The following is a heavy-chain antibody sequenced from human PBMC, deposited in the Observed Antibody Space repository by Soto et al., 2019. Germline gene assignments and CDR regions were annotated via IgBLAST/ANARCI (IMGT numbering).Heavy chain of an antibody. CDR2: ISHSGST. CDR3: AARHFWSRRWTDRRLDC. D-gene: IGHD3-3*02. J-gene: IGHJ4*02. Sequence: PSEIRSLAYAVSGDSIKSSHWWNWVRQPPEKGLEWIGQISHSGSTNYNPSLTSRVTISVDKSKTHFSLKLTSVTAADTAVYYCAARHFWSRRWTDRRLDCWGQGTLVT. CDR1: GDSIKSSHW. V-gene: IGHV4-4*02.